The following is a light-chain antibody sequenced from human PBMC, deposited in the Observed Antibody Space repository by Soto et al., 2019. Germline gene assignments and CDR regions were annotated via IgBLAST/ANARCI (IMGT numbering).Light chain of an antibody. Sequence: EIVLTQSPGTLSLSPGERATLSCRASQSVSSSYLAWYQQKPGQAPRFLIYDASSRATGIPDRFSGSVSGTDFTLTISRLEPEDFAVYYCQQYGSSPRITFGPGTKVDIK. CDR2: DAS. V-gene: IGKV3-20*01. CDR1: QSVSSSY. J-gene: IGKJ3*01. CDR3: QQYGSSPRIT.